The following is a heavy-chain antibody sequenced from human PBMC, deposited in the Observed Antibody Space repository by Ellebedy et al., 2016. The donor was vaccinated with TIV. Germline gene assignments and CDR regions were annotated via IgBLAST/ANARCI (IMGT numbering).Heavy chain of an antibody. D-gene: IGHD5-18*01. Sequence: GESLKISCAASGFTFRGYWMNWVRQAPGKGLEWVANIKQDGRDKYYVDSVNGRFTISRDNAKNSLYLQLNRLRAEDTAVYYCAEHGDRAMTHWGQGTLVTVSS. CDR2: IKQDGRDK. CDR1: GFTFRGYW. CDR3: AEHGDRAMTH. J-gene: IGHJ4*02. V-gene: IGHV3-7*02.